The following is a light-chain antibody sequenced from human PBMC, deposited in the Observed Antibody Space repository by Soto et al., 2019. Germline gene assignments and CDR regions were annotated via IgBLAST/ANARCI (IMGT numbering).Light chain of an antibody. V-gene: IGKV1-5*01. CDR1: QSISSW. Sequence: DIQMTQSPSTLSASVGDRVTITCRASQSISSWLAWYQQKPGKAPKLLIYDASSLDSGVPSRFSGSGSGTEFTLTISSLQPDDFATYYCQQYNSYSGWTFGQGTKVEIK. J-gene: IGKJ1*01. CDR3: QQYNSYSGWT. CDR2: DAS.